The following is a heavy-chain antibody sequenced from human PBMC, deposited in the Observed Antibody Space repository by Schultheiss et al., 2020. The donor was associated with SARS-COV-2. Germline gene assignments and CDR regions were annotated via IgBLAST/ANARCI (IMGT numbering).Heavy chain of an antibody. D-gene: IGHD4-11*01. J-gene: IGHJ4*02. CDR1: GFTFSSYW. CDR2: INSDGSST. Sequence: GESLKISCAASGFTFSSYWMHWVRQAPGKGLVWVSRINSDGSSTSYTDSVKGRFTISRDNAKNTLYLQMNSLRAEDTAVYYCVKDDYSNYVEGYWGQGTLVTVSS. V-gene: IGHV3-74*01. CDR3: VKDDYSNYVEGY.